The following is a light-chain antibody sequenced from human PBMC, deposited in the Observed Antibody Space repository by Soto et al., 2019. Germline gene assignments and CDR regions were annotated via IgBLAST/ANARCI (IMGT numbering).Light chain of an antibody. Sequence: QSVLTQPPSVSAAPGQGVTMSCSGTSSNIGRNFVAWYQQLPRTAPKLLIYDDTKRPYGIPGRFSASKSGTSATLAITGLQTGDEADYYCGTWDSSLSVLVFGGGTKLTVL. V-gene: IGLV1-51*01. J-gene: IGLJ3*02. CDR3: GTWDSSLSVLV. CDR2: DDT. CDR1: SSNIGRNF.